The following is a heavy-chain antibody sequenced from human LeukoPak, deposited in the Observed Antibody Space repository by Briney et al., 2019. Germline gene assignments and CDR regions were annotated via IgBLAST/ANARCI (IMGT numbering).Heavy chain of an antibody. CDR3: AKDFASGYDYY. D-gene: IGHD5-12*01. V-gene: IGHV3-23*01. CDR1: GFTFSSYA. CDR2: INYSGGST. J-gene: IGHJ4*02. Sequence: GGSLRLSCAASGFTFSSYAMSWVRQAPGKGLGWISAINYSGGSTYYADSVKGRFTISRDNSKNTLYLQMNSLRAEDTAVYYCAKDFASGYDYYWGQGTLVTVSS.